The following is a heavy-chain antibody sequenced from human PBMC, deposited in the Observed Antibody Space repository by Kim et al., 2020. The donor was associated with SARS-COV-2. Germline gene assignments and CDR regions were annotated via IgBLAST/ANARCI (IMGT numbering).Heavy chain of an antibody. CDR3: ARVLWTGYSADY. Sequence: GGSLRLSCAASGFTFSNFSINWVRQAPGKGLEWISYISRTSRNIFYADSVWGRFTVSRDNAENSLYLQMNSLRDEDTAVYYCARVLWTGYSADYWGQGTLVTVSS. V-gene: IGHV3-48*02. CDR2: ISRTSRNI. D-gene: IGHD3-3*01. J-gene: IGHJ4*02. CDR1: GFTFSNFS.